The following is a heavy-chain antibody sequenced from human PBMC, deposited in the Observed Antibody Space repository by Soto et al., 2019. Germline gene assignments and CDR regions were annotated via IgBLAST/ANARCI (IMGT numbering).Heavy chain of an antibody. V-gene: IGHV3-23*01. J-gene: IGHJ4*02. Sequence: PGGSLRLSCAASGFTFSSYGMHWVRQAPGKGLEWVSTISGSGGSTHYADSVKGRFTISRDNSKNTLSLHMNTVGAEDTAVYYCSKDYTYEISGYKRFDSWGPGTMVTVSS. D-gene: IGHD3-22*01. CDR1: GFTFSSYG. CDR2: ISGSGGST. CDR3: SKDYTYEISGYKRFDS.